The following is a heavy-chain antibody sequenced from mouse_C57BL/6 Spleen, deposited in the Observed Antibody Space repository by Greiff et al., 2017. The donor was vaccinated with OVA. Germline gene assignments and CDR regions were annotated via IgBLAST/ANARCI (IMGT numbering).Heavy chain of an antibody. D-gene: IGHD2-4*01. CDR2: ISYDGSN. CDR1: GYSITSGYY. Sequence: EVKLMESGPGLVKPSKSLSLTCSVTGYSITSGYYWNWIRQFPGNKLEWMGYISYDGSNNYNPSLKNRISITRDTSKNQFFLKLNSVTTEDTATYYCARNYEGFAYWGQGTLVTVSA. J-gene: IGHJ3*01. CDR3: ARNYEGFAY. V-gene: IGHV3-6*01.